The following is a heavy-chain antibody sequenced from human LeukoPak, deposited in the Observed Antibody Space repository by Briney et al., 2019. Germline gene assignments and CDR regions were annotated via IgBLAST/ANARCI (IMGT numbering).Heavy chain of an antibody. Sequence: SETLSLTCTVSGGSISSYYWSWIRQPPGKGLEWIGYIYYSGSTNYNPSLKSRVTISVDTSKNQFSLKLSSVTAADTSVYYCARGSYSPRYYYMDVWGKGTTVTVSS. D-gene: IGHD4-11*01. CDR1: GGSISSYY. J-gene: IGHJ6*03. V-gene: IGHV4-59*01. CDR2: IYYSGST. CDR3: ARGSYSPRYYYMDV.